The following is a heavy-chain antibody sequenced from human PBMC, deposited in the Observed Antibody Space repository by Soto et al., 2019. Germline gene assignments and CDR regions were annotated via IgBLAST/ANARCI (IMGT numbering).Heavy chain of an antibody. CDR3: ASHLTQPDHSSGWITYFDY. Sequence: GESLKISCNGSGYSFTGYWISWVRQMPWKGLEWMGRIDPSDSYTNYSPSFQGHVTISADKSISTAYLQWSSLKASDTAMYYCASHLTQPDHSSGWITYFDYWGQGTLVTVSS. J-gene: IGHJ4*02. CDR2: IDPSDSYT. D-gene: IGHD6-19*01. CDR1: GYSFTGYW. V-gene: IGHV5-10-1*01.